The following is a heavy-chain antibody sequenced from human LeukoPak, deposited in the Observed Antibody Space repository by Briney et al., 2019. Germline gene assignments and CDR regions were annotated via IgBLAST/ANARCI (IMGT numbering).Heavy chain of an antibody. J-gene: IGHJ4*02. V-gene: IGHV5-51*01. CDR3: ARHKSSSWYVFDY. D-gene: IGHD6-13*01. CDR1: GYSFTSYW. Sequence: GESLKISCKGSGYSFTSYWIGWVRQMPGEGLEWMGIIYPGDSDTRYSPSFQGQVTISADKSISTAYLQWSSLKASDTAMYYCARHKSSSWYVFDYWGQGTLVTVSS. CDR2: IYPGDSDT.